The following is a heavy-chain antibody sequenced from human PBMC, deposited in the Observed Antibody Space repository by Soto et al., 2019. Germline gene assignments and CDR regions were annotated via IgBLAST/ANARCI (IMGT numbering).Heavy chain of an antibody. CDR2: IYYSGST. D-gene: IGHD3-10*02. J-gene: IGHJ2*01. Sequence: PGKGLEWIGYIYYSGSTNYNPSLKSRVTISVDTSKNQFSLKLSSVTAADTAVYYFFFQAEDGIRDVRSVSAFLLNRSSDL. V-gene: IGHV4-59*01. CDR3: FFQAEDGIRDVRSVSAFLLNRSSDL.